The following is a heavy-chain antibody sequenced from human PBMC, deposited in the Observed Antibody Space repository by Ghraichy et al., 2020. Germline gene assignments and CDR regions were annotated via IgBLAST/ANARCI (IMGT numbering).Heavy chain of an antibody. V-gene: IGHV1-18*01. CDR2: ISAYNGNT. CDR1: GYTFTSYG. Sequence: ASVKVSCKASGYTFTSYGISWVRQAPGQGLEWMGWISAYNGNTNYAQKLQGRVTMTTDTSTSTAYMELRSLRSDDTAVYYCAKSLLGVRGYSGYDKLEAFDYWGQGTLVTVSS. D-gene: IGHD5-12*01. CDR3: AKSLLGVRGYSGYDKLEAFDY. J-gene: IGHJ4*02.